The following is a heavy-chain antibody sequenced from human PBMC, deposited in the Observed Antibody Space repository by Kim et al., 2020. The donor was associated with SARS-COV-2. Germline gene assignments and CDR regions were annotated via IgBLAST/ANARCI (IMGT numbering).Heavy chain of an antibody. CDR3: VREVGSPDL. J-gene: IGHJ5*02. CDR2: ISSDGRRM. Sequence: GGSLRLSCSASGFSLRGSWMHWVRQAPGEGLVWVAHISSDGRRMNYGDSVRGRFTISRDNGKNTLFLQMNSLSVEDTALYYCVREVGSPDLWGQGTLVTVSS. D-gene: IGHD1-26*01. V-gene: IGHV3-74*01. CDR1: GFSLRGSW.